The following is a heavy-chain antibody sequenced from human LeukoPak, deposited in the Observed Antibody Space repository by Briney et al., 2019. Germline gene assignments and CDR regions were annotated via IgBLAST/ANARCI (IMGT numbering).Heavy chain of an antibody. J-gene: IGHJ4*02. CDR1: GGSISSYY. Sequence: SETLSLTCTVSGGSISSYYWSWIRQPPGKGLEWIGEINHSGSTNYNPSLKSRVTISVDTSKNQFSLKLSSVTAADTAVYYCARSNWGIDYWGQGTLVTVSS. CDR3: ARSNWGIDY. D-gene: IGHD7-27*01. CDR2: INHSGST. V-gene: IGHV4-34*01.